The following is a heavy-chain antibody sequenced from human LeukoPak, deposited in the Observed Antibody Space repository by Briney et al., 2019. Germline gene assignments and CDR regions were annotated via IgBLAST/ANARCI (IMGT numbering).Heavy chain of an antibody. J-gene: IGHJ4*02. CDR2: VSGGGGTT. CDR1: GFTFSSYA. CDR3: AKARGAKGPPDY. Sequence: PGGSLRLSCAASGFTFSSYAMSWVRQAPGKGLEWVSTVSGGGGTTYYADSVKGRFTISRDNSKNTLFLQVNSLRAEDTAVYYCAKARGAKGPPDYWGQGTLVTVSS. V-gene: IGHV3-23*01. D-gene: IGHD1-26*01.